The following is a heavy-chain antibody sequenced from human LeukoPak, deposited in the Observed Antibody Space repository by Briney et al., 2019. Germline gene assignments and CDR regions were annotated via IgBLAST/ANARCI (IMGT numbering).Heavy chain of an antibody. J-gene: IGHJ5*02. CDR3: ARVGCSSTSCYAGGWFDP. D-gene: IGHD2-2*01. CDR2: IYSGGST. CDR1: GFTVSSNY. Sequence: PGGSLRLSCAASGFTVSSNYMSWVRQAPGKGLEWVSVIYSGGSTYYADSVKGRFTISRDNSKSTLYLQMNSLRAEDTAVYYCARVGCSSTSCYAGGWFDPWGQGTLVTVSS. V-gene: IGHV3-53*01.